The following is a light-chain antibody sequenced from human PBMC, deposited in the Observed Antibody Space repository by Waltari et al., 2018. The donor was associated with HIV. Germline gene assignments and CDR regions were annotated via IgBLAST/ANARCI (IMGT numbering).Light chain of an antibody. CDR3: QQYGSWPLT. CDR1: QSVTSN. Sequence: EIVMTQSPATLYVSPGDRTILSCSASQSVTSNLAWYKQKPGQAPRLLIHSASTRATGIPARFSGGGSGTDFTLTITSLQSEDSGFYYCQQYGSWPLTFGGGTKVEIK. V-gene: IGKV3-15*01. CDR2: SAS. J-gene: IGKJ4*01.